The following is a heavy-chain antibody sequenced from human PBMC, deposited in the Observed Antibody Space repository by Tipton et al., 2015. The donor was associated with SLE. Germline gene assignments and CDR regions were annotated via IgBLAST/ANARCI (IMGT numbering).Heavy chain of an antibody. V-gene: IGHV4-59*11. CDR3: ARSPIEYTSAFDI. CDR2: IYYSGST. D-gene: IGHD6-6*01. Sequence: ILSLTCTVSGGSISSHYWRWVRQPPGKGLEWIGYIYYSGSTNNNPPLKSRVTISVDTSMNQISLKLSSVTAADTAVCYSARSPIEYTSAFDIWGQGTMVTVSS. J-gene: IGHJ3*02. CDR1: GGSISSHY.